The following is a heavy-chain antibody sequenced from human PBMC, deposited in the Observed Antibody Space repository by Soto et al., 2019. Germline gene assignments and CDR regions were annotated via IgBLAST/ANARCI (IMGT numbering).Heavy chain of an antibody. V-gene: IGHV4-59*01. J-gene: IGHJ4*02. CDR3: AREGNLGRWLQPLDF. D-gene: IGHD5-12*01. CDR1: GGSISNYY. Sequence: TSETLSLTCTVSGGSISNYYWSWIRQPPGKGLEWIGNIHYNGNTKYNPSLKSRVSMSVDTSKNQFSLRLISVTAADTAKYFCAREGNLGRWLQPLDFWGQGTLVTVSS. CDR2: IHYNGNT.